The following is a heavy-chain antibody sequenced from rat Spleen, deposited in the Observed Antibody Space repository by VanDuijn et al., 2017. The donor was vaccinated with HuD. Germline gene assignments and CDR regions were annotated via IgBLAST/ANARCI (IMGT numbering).Heavy chain of an antibody. CDR3: ARQLRYYFDY. CDR1: GFSYSNYV. J-gene: IGHJ2*01. Sequence: EVQLVESGGGLVQPGRSLKLSCAASGFSYSNYVMAWVRQAPTKGLEWVASINSGGDNTYYRDSVKGRFTISRDNAKDTLYLQMDSLRSEDTATYYCARQLRYYFDYWGQGVMVTVSS. CDR2: INSGGDNT. V-gene: IGHV5S13*01.